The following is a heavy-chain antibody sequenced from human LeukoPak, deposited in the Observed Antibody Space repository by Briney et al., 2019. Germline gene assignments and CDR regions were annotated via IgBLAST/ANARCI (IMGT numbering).Heavy chain of an antibody. CDR2: IKRDGSER. V-gene: IGHV3-7*01. Sequence: GGSLRLSCAASGFTFSSYWMSWVRQAPGKGLEWVANIKRDGSERYYVDSVKGRFTISRDNAKNSLYLQMNSLRAEDTAVYYCARDSSYSGSWYVLPTTTYGMGVWGQGTTVTVSS. J-gene: IGHJ6*02. CDR1: GFTFSSYW. D-gene: IGHD6-13*01. CDR3: ARDSSYSGSWYVLPTTTYGMGV.